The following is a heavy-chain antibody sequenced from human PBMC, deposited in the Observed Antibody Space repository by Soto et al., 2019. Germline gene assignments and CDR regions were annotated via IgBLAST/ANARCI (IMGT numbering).Heavy chain of an antibody. CDR3: AKVSADFWSGYFLYFDY. D-gene: IGHD3-3*01. V-gene: IGHV3-30*18. J-gene: IGHJ4*02. Sequence: APGKGLEWVAVISYDGSNKYYADSVKGRFTISRDNSKNTLYLQMNSLRAEDTAVYYCAKVSADFWSGYFLYFDYRGQGTLVTVSS. CDR2: ISYDGSNK.